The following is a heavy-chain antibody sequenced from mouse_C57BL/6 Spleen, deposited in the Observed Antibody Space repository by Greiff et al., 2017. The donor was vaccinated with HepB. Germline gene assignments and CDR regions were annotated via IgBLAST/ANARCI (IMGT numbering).Heavy chain of an antibody. J-gene: IGHJ3*01. D-gene: IGHD1-1*01. CDR2: IDPSDSET. Sequence: QVQLQQPGAELVRPGSSVKLSCKASGYTFTSYWMHWVKQRPIQGLEWIGNIDPSDSETHYNQKFKDKATLTVDKYSSTAYMQLSSLTSEDSAVYYCARERITVEAWFAYWGQGTLVTVSA. V-gene: IGHV1-52*01. CDR1: GYTFTSYW. CDR3: ARERITVEAWFAY.